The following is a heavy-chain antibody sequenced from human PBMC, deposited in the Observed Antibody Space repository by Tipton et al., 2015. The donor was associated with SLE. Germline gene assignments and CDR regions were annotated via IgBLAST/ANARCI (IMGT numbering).Heavy chain of an antibody. CDR3: AREVAAGGTTTFDS. Sequence: TLSLTCFVSGASVRSTSYHWGWIRQPPGKGLEWIGKINDSEVTDYNPTLRSRVTMSVDTSKNQFSLSLSSVTAADTAVYYCAREVAAGGTTTFDSWGQGTLVTVSS. D-gene: IGHD1-14*01. V-gene: IGHV4-39*02. CDR2: INDSEVT. CDR1: GASVRSTSYH. J-gene: IGHJ4*02.